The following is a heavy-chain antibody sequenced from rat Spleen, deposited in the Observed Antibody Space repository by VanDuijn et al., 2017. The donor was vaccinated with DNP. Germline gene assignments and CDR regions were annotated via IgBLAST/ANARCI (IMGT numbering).Heavy chain of an antibody. D-gene: IGHD1-2*01. Sequence: VQLQESGPGLVQPSQTLSLTCTVSGFSLTSYHVHWVRQPPGKGLEWIAAISSGGSSYFNSALKSRLSVSRDTSRSQAFLQMNSLQTEDTAIYFCTREEPRVLSYFSSLFDYWGQGVMVTVSS. CDR3: TREEPRVLSYFSSLFDY. J-gene: IGHJ2*01. CDR2: ISSGGSS. CDR1: GFSLTSYH. V-gene: IGHV2S12*01.